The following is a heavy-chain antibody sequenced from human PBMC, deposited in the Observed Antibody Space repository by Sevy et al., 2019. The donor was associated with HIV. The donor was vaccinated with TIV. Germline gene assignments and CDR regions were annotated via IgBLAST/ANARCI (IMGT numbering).Heavy chain of an antibody. CDR1: GFTFSDYY. CDR3: ARSLKDWTPSAGH. CDR2: ISSTTGYT. V-gene: IGHV3-11*06. D-gene: IGHD1-1*01. J-gene: IGHJ4*02. Sequence: GGSLRLSCTASGFTFSDYYMSWIRQAPGKGLECVSFISSTTGYTNYADSVKGRFTISRDNAKNSLYLQMSNLRAEDTAVYYCARSLKDWTPSAGHWGQGTLVTVSS.